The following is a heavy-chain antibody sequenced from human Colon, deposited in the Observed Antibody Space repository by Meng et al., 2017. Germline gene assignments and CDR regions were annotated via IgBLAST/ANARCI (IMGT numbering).Heavy chain of an antibody. CDR2: INPSGGST. Sequence: ASVKVSCKASGYTFTTYYMHWVRQAPGQGREWMGIINPSGGSTSYAQKFQGRVTMTTDTSTNTVYMELSSMRSEDTDVYYCERGGQYNDRWTEAFDIWGQGTMVTVSS. CDR3: ERGGQYNDRWTEAFDI. CDR1: GYTFTTYY. J-gene: IGHJ3*02. D-gene: IGHD1-14*01. V-gene: IGHV1-46*01.